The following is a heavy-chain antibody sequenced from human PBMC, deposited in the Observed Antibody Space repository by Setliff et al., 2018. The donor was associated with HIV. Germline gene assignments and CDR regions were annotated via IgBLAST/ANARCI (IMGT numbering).Heavy chain of an antibody. CDR2: INHGATT. D-gene: IGHD4-17*01. CDR1: GGPFFSYS. J-gene: IGHJ4*02. CDR3: ARGNGDSKFDY. Sequence: SETLSLTCAVYGGPFFSYSWTWLRQPPGKGLEWIGEINHGATTYYSPSLKSRVTLSVDTSKSQFSLRLRSLTAADTAVYYCARGNGDSKFDYWGRGTLVTVSS. V-gene: IGHV4-34*01.